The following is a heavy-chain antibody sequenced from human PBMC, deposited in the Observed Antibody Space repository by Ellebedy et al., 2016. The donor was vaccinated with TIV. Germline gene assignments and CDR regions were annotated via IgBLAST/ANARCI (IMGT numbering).Heavy chain of an antibody. V-gene: IGHV3-30*02. CDR3: AKDRGNYGGAPYNGMGI. Sequence: GGSLRLSCAASGFTFNNSGMNWVRQAPGKGLEWVAFIRFDGNHAYYADSVKGRFTISSDNSQNTLYLQMNSLRAEDTAVYYCAKDRGNYGGAPYNGMGIWGQGTTVTVSS. D-gene: IGHD3-10*01. J-gene: IGHJ6*02. CDR1: GFTFNNSG. CDR2: IRFDGNHA.